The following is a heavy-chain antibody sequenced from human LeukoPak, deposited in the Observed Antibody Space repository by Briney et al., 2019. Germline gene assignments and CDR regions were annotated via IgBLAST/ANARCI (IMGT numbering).Heavy chain of an antibody. J-gene: IGHJ3*02. Sequence: ASVKVSCKASGYTFTSFAIHWVRQAPGQRLEWMGWINAGNGDTKYSQNFQARVTITRDTSASTAYMELSSLRSEDTAVYYCARRGSGSAFDIWGQGTMVTVSS. CDR2: INAGNGDT. CDR3: ARRGSGSAFDI. V-gene: IGHV1-3*01. CDR1: GYTFTSFA. D-gene: IGHD3-10*01.